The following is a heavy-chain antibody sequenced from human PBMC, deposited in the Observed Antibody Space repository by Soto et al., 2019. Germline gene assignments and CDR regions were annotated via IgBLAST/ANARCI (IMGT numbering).Heavy chain of an antibody. V-gene: IGHV3-33*06. CDR3: ANSARHYYDSSGYANYFDY. CDR1: GFTFSSYG. D-gene: IGHD3-22*01. Sequence: QVQLVESGGGVVQPGRSLRLSCAASGFTFSSYGMHWVRQAPGKGLEWVAVIWYDGSNKYYADSVKGRFTISRDNSKNTLYLQMNSLRAEDTAVYYCANSARHYYDSSGYANYFDYWGQGTLVTVSS. J-gene: IGHJ4*02. CDR2: IWYDGSNK.